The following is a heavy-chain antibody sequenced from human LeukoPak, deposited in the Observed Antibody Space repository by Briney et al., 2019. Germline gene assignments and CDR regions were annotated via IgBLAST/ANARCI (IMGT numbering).Heavy chain of an antibody. Sequence: SETLSLTCAVSGGSFSGYYWSWIRQPPGKGLEWIGEINHSGSTNYNPSLKSRVTIPVDTSKNQFSLKLSSVTAADTAVYYCARGGIYCSGGSCYPLRFDPWGQGTLVTVSS. CDR1: GGSFSGYY. J-gene: IGHJ5*02. CDR2: INHSGST. V-gene: IGHV4-34*01. CDR3: ARGGIYCSGGSCYPLRFDP. D-gene: IGHD2-15*01.